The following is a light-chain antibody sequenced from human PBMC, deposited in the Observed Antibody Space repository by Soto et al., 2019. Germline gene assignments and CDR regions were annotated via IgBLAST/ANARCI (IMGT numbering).Light chain of an antibody. CDR1: QSINAH. CDR2: GAS. CDR3: QHYNTWLWT. Sequence: EVVMTQSPATLSVSPGERVTLSCRASQSINAHLAWYQQKPGQAPRLLIHGASTRATGIPARFSGSGFGTEIILTISSLQSEDFAVYYCQHYNTWLWTFGQGTKVEIQ. J-gene: IGKJ1*01. V-gene: IGKV3-15*01.